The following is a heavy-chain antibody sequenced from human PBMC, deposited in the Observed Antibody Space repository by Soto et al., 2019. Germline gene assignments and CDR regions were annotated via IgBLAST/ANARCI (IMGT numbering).Heavy chain of an antibody. CDR3: ARHGPRIAVAQNIDI. CDR2: IYYSGST. CDR1: GGSISSYY. Sequence: SETLSLTCTVSGGSISSYYWSWIRQPPGKGLEWIGYIYYSGSTNYNPSLKSRVTISVDTSKNQFSLKLSSVTAADTAVYYCARHGPRIAVAQNIDIWGQGTMVTVSS. V-gene: IGHV4-59*08. J-gene: IGHJ3*02. D-gene: IGHD6-19*01.